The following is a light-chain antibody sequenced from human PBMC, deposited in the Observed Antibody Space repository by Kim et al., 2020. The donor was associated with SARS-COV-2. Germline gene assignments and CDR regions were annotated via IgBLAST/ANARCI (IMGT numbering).Light chain of an antibody. CDR3: CSYAGNDLVV. V-gene: IGLV2-23*02. Sequence: QSALTQPASVSGSPGQPITISCTGTDSDVGGYNVVSWYQHHPGEAPKVLLYDVTKRLPGVSDRFSGSKSGNTAFLTISALQPEDEADYYCCSYAGNDLVVFGGGTKVTVL. CDR2: DVT. J-gene: IGLJ3*02. CDR1: DSDVGGYNV.